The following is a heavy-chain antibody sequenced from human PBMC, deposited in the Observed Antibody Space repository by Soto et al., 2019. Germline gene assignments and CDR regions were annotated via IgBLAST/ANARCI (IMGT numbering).Heavy chain of an antibody. J-gene: IGHJ6*02. Sequence: PSETLSLTCTVSGGSISSYYWSWIRQPPGKGLEWIGYIYYSGSTNYNPSLKSRVTISVDTSKNQFSLKLSSVTAADTAVYYCARGLVSSSWFMDVWGQGTTVTV. CDR3: ARGLVSSSWFMDV. CDR1: GGSISSYY. V-gene: IGHV4-59*01. CDR2: IYYSGST. D-gene: IGHD6-13*01.